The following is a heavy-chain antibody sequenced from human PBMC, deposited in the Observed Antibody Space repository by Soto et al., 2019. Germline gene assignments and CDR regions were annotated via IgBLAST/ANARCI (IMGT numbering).Heavy chain of an antibody. Sequence: EVQLLESGGGLVQPGGSLRLSCAASGFTFSSYAMSWVRQAPGKGLEWDSAISGSGGSTYYSDSVKGRYTISRDNSKNTLYLQMNGLRAEDTAVYYCAESPYSSGWYDWYFDLWGRGTLVTVSS. V-gene: IGHV3-23*01. CDR2: ISGSGGST. CDR1: GFTFSSYA. D-gene: IGHD6-19*01. J-gene: IGHJ2*01. CDR3: AESPYSSGWYDWYFDL.